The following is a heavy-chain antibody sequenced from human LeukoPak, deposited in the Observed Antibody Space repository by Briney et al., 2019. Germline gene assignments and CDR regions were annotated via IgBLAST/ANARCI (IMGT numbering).Heavy chain of an antibody. CDR2: ISSSGSTI. D-gene: IGHD3-9*01. V-gene: IGHV3-11*01. J-gene: IGHJ4*02. CDR3: ARVARYFDWSKDY. CDR1: GFTFSDYY. Sequence: PGGSLRLSCAASGFTFSDYYMSWIRQAPGKGLEWVSYISSSGSTIYYADSVKGRFTISRDNAKNSLYLQMNSLRAEDTAVYYCARVARYFDWSKDYWGQGTLVTVSS.